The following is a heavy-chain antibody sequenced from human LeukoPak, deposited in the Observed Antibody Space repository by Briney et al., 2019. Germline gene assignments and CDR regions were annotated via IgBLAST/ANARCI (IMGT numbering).Heavy chain of an antibody. V-gene: IGHV3-48*01. CDR2: ISSSSSTI. Sequence: GGSLRLSCAASGFTFSSYSLNWVRPAPSKGLAGVSYISSSSSTIYYADSVNGRIAISRDNAKNSLYLQMNSLRAEDTAVYYCARDPEWELFSFDYWGQGSLVTVSS. CDR1: GFTFSSYS. D-gene: IGHD1-26*01. CDR3: ARDPEWELFSFDY. J-gene: IGHJ4*02.